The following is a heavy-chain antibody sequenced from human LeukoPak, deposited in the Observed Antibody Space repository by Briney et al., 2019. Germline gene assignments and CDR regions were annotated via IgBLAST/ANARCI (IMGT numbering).Heavy chain of an antibody. V-gene: IGHV3-53*01. Sequence: AGGSLRLSCTASGFTVSSNYMTWVRQAPGKGLEWVSVIYSGGSTYYADSVRGRFTISRDNSKNTLYLQMNSLRAEDTAVYYCARGYSSGWYYFDYWGQGTLDPVSS. J-gene: IGHJ4*02. CDR2: IYSGGST. D-gene: IGHD6-19*01. CDR3: ARGYSSGWYYFDY. CDR1: GFTVSSNY.